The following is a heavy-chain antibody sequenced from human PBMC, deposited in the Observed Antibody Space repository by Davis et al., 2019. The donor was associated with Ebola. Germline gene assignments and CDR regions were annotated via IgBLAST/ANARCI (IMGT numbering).Heavy chain of an antibody. CDR1: GFTFSNYA. CDR2: ISASGADI. J-gene: IGHJ4*02. V-gene: IGHV3-23*01. D-gene: IGHD1-1*01. CDR3: AEGGTNNFLGAN. Sequence: GESLKISCAASGFTFSNYAMSWVRQAPGGGLEWVSGISASGADIKYADSVRGRFSISRDDSKNTLYLQMDSLRAEDTAVFYCAEGGTNNFLGANWGQGTLVTVPS.